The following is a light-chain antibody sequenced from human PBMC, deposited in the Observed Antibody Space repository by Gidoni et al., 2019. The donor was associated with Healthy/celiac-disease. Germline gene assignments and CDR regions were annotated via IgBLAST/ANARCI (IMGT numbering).Light chain of an antibody. CDR1: NSDVGGYNY. J-gene: IGLJ2*01. CDR3: CSYAGSYTWV. CDR2: DVS. Sequence: QSALTQPRSVSGSPGQSVTISCTGTNSDVGGYNYVSWYQQHPGKAPNLMIYDVSKRPSGVPDRFSGSKPGNTASLTISGLQAEDEADYYCCSYAGSYTWVFGGGTKLTVL. V-gene: IGLV2-11*01.